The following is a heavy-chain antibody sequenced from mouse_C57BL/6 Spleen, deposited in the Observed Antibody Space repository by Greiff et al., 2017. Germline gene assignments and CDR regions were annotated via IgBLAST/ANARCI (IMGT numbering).Heavy chain of an antibody. CDR1: GFTFSDYY. CDR3: AREDNDVKVAY. J-gene: IGHJ3*01. Sequence: EVQLVESEGGLVQPGGSMTISCTASGFTFSDYYMAWVRQVPEKGLEWVANINYDGSSTYYLDSLKSRFIISRDNAKNILYKQMSSLKSEDTATYYCAREDNDVKVAYWGQGTLVTVSA. CDR2: INYDGSST. V-gene: IGHV5-16*01. D-gene: IGHD2-4*01.